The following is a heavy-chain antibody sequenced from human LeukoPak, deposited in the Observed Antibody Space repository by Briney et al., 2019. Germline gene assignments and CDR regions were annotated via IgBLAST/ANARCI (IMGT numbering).Heavy chain of an antibody. J-gene: IGHJ4*02. CDR1: GGTFSSYT. CDR2: IIPILGIA. D-gene: IGHD3-9*01. Sequence: ASVKVSCKASGGTFSSYTISWLRQAPGQGLEWMGRIIPILGIANYAQKFQGRVTMTRDTSTSTVYMALSSLRSEDTAVYYCARGDIDYWSQGTLVTVSS. CDR3: ARGDIDY. V-gene: IGHV1-69*02.